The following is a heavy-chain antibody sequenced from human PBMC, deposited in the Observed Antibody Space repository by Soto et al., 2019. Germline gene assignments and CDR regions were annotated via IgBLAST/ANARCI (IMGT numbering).Heavy chain of an antibody. CDR1: GFTFSSYA. V-gene: IGHV3-23*01. D-gene: IGHD1-1*01. CDR2: VTGDGRGT. J-gene: IGHJ4*02. Sequence: EVQLLESGGGLEQPGGSLRLSCAASGFTFSSYAMSWVRQAPGKGLEWVSSVTGDGRGTYYAGSVKGRFTISKDNPQNTLYLQMISLRAEDTAVYYCAKILEAGGLDSWGQGTLVTVSS. CDR3: AKILEAGGLDS.